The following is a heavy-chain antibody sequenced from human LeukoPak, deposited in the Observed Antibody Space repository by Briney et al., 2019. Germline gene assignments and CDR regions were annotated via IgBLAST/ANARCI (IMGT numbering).Heavy chain of an antibody. V-gene: IGHV4-59*01. J-gene: IGHJ5*02. D-gene: IGHD3-16*01. CDR3: ARARGGNWFDP. CDR2: IYYSGST. Sequence: SETLSLTCTVPGDSISSYYWSWIRQPPGKGLEWIGYIYYSGSTNYNPSLKSRVTISVDTSKNQFSLKLSSVTAADTAVYYCARARGGNWFDPWGQGTLVTVSS. CDR1: GDSISSYY.